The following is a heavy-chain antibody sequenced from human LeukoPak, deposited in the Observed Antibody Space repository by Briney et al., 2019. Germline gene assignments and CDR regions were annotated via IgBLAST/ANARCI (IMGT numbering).Heavy chain of an antibody. CDR3: ARSIMTTVIRFHYYYYGMDV. J-gene: IGHJ6*02. D-gene: IGHD4-11*01. V-gene: IGHV4-59*01. Sequence: SETLSLTCTVSGGSISSYYWSWIRQPPGKGLEWIGYIYYSGSTNYNPSLKSRVTISVDTSKNQFSLKLSPVTAADTAVYYCARSIMTTVIRFHYYYYGMDVWGQGTTVTVSS. CDR2: IYYSGST. CDR1: GGSISSYY.